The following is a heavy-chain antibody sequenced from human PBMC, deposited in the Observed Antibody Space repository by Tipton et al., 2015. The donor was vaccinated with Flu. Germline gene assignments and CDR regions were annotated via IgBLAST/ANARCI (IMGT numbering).Heavy chain of an antibody. Sequence: TLSLTCTVSGGSISSYYWSWIRQSPGMGLEWIGYIYYSGSTNYNPSLKSRVTISFDTSKNQFSLKLSSVTAADTAVYYCARAVYGGNWAYFDTWGQGTLVTFSS. V-gene: IGHV4-59*01. CDR1: GGSISSYY. CDR2: IYYSGST. CDR3: ARAVYGGNWAYFDT. D-gene: IGHD4-23*01. J-gene: IGHJ4*02.